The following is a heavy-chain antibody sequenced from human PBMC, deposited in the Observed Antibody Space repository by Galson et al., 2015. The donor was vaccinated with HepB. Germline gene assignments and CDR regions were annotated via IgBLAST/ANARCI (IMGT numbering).Heavy chain of an antibody. CDR1: GFTFSNAW. CDR2: IKSKTDGGTT. J-gene: IGHJ3*02. D-gene: IGHD2-15*01. CDR3: ARELVVVAATRAVGAFDI. Sequence: SLRLSCAASGFTFSNAWMNWVRQAPGKGLEWVGRIKSKTDGGTTDYAAPVKGRFTISRDDSKNTLYLQMNSLRAEDTAVYYCARELVVVAATRAVGAFDIWGQGTMVTVSS. V-gene: IGHV3-15*07.